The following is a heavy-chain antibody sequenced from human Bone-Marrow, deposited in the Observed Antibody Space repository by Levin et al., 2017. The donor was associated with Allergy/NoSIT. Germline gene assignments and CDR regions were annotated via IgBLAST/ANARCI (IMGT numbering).Heavy chain of an antibody. V-gene: IGHV3-72*01. Sequence: SGESLKISCAASGFTFSDYYMDLVRQAPGTGLWLLARTRSKGHTYSTVYAASMEGRFTISRDSSKNSMYLQLNSLKADETAVYYCARGAYCSGGRCPAAFDYWGQGTLVTVSS. J-gene: IGHJ4*02. CDR2: TRSKGHTYST. CDR1: GFTFSDYY. D-gene: IGHD2-15*01. CDR3: ARGAYCSGGRCPAAFDY.